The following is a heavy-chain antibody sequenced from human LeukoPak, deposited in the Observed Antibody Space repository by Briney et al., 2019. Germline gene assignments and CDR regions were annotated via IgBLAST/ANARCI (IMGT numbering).Heavy chain of an antibody. CDR3: ARGPYYYDSSGYRTFDY. J-gene: IGHJ4*01. CDR2: MNPNSGNT. V-gene: IGHV1-8*01. D-gene: IGHD3-22*01. CDR1: GYTVTSYD. Sequence: ASVKVSCKASGYTVTSYDINWVRQATGQGLEWMGWMNPNSGNTGYAQKFQGRVTMTRNTSISTAYMELSSLRSEDTAVYYCARGPYYYDSSGYRTFDYWGQGTLVTVSS.